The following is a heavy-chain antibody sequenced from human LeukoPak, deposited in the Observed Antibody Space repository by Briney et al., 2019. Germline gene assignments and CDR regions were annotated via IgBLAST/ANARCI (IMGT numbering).Heavy chain of an antibody. CDR2: IYYSGST. J-gene: IGHJ4*02. D-gene: IGHD4-17*01. Sequence: SETLSLTCTVFGGSISSYYWSWIRQPPGKGLEWIGYIYYSGSTNYNPSLKSRVTISVDMSKNQYSLKLSSVTAADTAVYYCARAHGDYEDYWGQGTLVTVSS. V-gene: IGHV4-59*01. CDR3: ARAHGDYEDY. CDR1: GGSISSYY.